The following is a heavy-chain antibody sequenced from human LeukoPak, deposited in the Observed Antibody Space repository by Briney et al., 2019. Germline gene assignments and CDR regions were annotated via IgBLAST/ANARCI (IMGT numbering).Heavy chain of an antibody. V-gene: IGHV3-23*01. Sequence: GGSLRLSCAASGFTFSSYAMSWVRQAPGKGLEWVSAISGSGGNTYYADSVKGRFTISRDNPKNTLYLQMNSLRAEDTAVYYCASDDYGSGSYHSPFDYCGQGSLVTVSS. D-gene: IGHD3-10*01. J-gene: IGHJ4*02. CDR2: ISGSGGNT. CDR3: ASDDYGSGSYHSPFDY. CDR1: GFTFSSYA.